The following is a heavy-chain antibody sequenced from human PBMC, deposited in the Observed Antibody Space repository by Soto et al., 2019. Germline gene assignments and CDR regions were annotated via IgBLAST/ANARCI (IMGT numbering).Heavy chain of an antibody. CDR3: ARIGDDFWSGYYYDY. V-gene: IGHV1-8*01. D-gene: IGHD3-3*01. Sequence: GTSVKVSCKDSGYTFTSYDMNWVRPATGQGLEWMGWMNPNSGNTGYAQKFQGRVTMTRNTSISTAYMELSSLRSEDTAVYYCARIGDDFWSGYYYDYWGQGSLVT. CDR2: MNPNSGNT. J-gene: IGHJ4*02. CDR1: GYTFTSYD.